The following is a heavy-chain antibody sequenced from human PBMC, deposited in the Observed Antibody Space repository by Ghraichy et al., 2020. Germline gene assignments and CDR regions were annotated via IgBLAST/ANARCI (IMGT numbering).Heavy chain of an antibody. CDR1: GGSISSYY. CDR2: IYYSGST. J-gene: IGHJ4*02. D-gene: IGHD5-12*01. Sequence: SENLSLTCTVSGGSISSYYWSWIRQPPGKGLEWIGYIYYSGSTNYNPSLKSRVTISVDTSKNQFSLKLSSVTAADTAVYYCAREGSGYALSHFDYWGQGTLVTVSS. CDR3: AREGSGYALSHFDY. V-gene: IGHV4-59*01.